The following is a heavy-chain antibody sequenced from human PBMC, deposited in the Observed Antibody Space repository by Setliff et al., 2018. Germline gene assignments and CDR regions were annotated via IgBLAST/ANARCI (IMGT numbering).Heavy chain of an antibody. CDR2: TFHTGGT. CDR3: AREGSIAAAPFDFDY. CDR1: NYSIVSDYY. Sequence: SETLSLTCAVSNYSIVSDYYWGWIRQTPGKGLEWIGSTFHTGGTYYNPSLKSRVVISVDKSRNLFSLSMDSVTAADTAVYYCAREGSIAAAPFDFDYWGQGTLVTVSS. V-gene: IGHV4-38-2*02. J-gene: IGHJ4*02. D-gene: IGHD6-13*01.